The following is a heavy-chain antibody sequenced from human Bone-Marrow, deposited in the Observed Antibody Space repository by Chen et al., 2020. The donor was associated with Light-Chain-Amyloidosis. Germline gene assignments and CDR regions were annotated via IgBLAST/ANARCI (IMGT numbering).Heavy chain of an antibody. D-gene: IGHD6-19*01. CDR1: GFTFDNFG. CDR2: ISWNGGRT. CDR3: AKDIRYSSGWYYFDY. Sequence: EVQLVESGGGVARPGGSLRLSCAASGFTFDNFGMNWVRQGPGKGLEWVSGISWNGGRTGYSESVKGRFTISRDNAKNSLYLQMNSLRAEDTAVYYCAKDIRYSSGWYYFDYWGQGTLVTVSS. J-gene: IGHJ4*02. V-gene: IGHV3-20*04.